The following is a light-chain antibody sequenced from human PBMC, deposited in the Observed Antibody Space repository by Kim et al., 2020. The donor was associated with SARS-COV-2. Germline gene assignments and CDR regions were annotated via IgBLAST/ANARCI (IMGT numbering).Light chain of an antibody. CDR1: QSVSSTY. V-gene: IGKV3-20*01. J-gene: IGKJ2*03. CDR3: QQYGSSPLYS. CDR2: GAS. Sequence: PGERATLSCRASQSVSSTYLAWYQQKPGQTPRLLIHGASSRATGIPDRFSGSGSGTDFTLTISRLEPEDFAVYYCQQYGSSPLYSFGQGTKLEI.